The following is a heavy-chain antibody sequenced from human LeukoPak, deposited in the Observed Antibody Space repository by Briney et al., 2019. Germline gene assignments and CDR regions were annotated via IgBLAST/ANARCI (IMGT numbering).Heavy chain of an antibody. CDR3: ARDPSSPAPFDY. J-gene: IGHJ4*02. CDR1: GFTFSSYS. D-gene: IGHD6-13*01. CDR2: ISSSSYI. V-gene: IGHV3-21*01. Sequence: GGSLRLSCAASGFTFSSYSMNWVRQAPGKGLEWVSSISSSSYIYYADSVKGRFTISRDNAKNSLYLQMNSLRAEDTAVYYCARDPSSPAPFDYWGQGTLVTVSS.